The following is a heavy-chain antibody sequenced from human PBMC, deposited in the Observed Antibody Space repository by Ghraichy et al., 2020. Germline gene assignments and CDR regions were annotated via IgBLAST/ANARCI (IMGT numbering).Heavy chain of an antibody. CDR1: GFTFSSYS. J-gene: IGHJ4*02. CDR3: ARVARQWLVEDY. CDR2: ISSSSSYI. D-gene: IGHD6-19*01. V-gene: IGHV3-21*01. Sequence: GGSLRLYCAASGFTFSSYSMNWVRQAPGKGLEWVSSISSSSSYIYYADSVKGRFTISRDNAKNSLYLQMNSLRAEDTAVYYCARVARQWLVEDYWGQGTLVTVSS.